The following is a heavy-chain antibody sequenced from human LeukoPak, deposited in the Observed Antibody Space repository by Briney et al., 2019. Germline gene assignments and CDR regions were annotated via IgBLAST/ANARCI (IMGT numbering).Heavy chain of an antibody. CDR2: IYSGGST. CDR1: GFTVSSNY. Sequence: PRGSLRLSCAASGFTVSSNYMSWVRQAPGKGLEWVSVIYSGGSTYYADSVKGRFTISRGNSKNSLYLQMNSLRAEDTAVYFCARSDYCGGDCYSSLSNYWGQGTLVTVSS. V-gene: IGHV3-53*01. CDR3: ARSDYCGGDCYSSLSNY. J-gene: IGHJ4*02. D-gene: IGHD2-21*02.